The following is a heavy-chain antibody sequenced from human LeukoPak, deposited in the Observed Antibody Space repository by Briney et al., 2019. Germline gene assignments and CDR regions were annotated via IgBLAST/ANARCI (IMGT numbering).Heavy chain of an antibody. CDR3: ANTHSSGWHY. CDR1: GFTFSSYA. Sequence: GGSLRLSCAASGFTFSSYAMSWVRQAPGKGLEWVAVISYDGSNKYYADSVKGRLTISRDNSKNTLYLQMNSLRAEDTAVYYCANTHSSGWHYWGQGTLVTVSS. V-gene: IGHV3-30*18. J-gene: IGHJ4*02. CDR2: ISYDGSNK. D-gene: IGHD6-19*01.